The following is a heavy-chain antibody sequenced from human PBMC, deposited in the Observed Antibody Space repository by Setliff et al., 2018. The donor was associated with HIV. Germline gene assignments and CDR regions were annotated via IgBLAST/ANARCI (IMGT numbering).Heavy chain of an antibody. CDR1: GGSISSRSYY. Sequence: PSETLSLTCTVSGGSISSRSYYWGWIRQPPGKGLEWIGSIYYSGSTYYNPSLKSRVTISIDTSKNEFSLKLSSVTAADTAVYYCASLTSDLYSGSPEWGQGTLVTVSS. J-gene: IGHJ4*02. CDR2: IYYSGST. CDR3: ASLTSDLYSGSPE. D-gene: IGHD1-26*01. V-gene: IGHV4-39*07.